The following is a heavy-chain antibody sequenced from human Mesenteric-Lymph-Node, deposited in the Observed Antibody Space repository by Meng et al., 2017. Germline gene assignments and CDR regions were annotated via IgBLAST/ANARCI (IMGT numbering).Heavy chain of an antibody. CDR2: ISGPGTTK. CDR3: ARGASRDI. Sequence: GESLKISCAASGFTFSSYWMSWVRQAPGKGLDWLSYISGPGTTKYYADSVTGRFTISRDNANNSLYLQMSSLRADDTAMYYCARGASRDIWGQGTLVTVSS. CDR1: GFTFSSYW. J-gene: IGHJ4*02. V-gene: IGHV3-48*04.